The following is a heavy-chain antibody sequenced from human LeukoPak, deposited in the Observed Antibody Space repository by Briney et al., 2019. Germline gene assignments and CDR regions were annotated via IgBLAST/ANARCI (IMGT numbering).Heavy chain of an antibody. CDR3: ARLAAPDAFDI. CDR1: GFTFNTYT. J-gene: IGHJ3*02. D-gene: IGHD6-13*01. CDR2: LSSGSDSI. Sequence: GGSLRLSCAASGFTFNTYTMNWVRQAPGKGLEWISYLSSGSDSIFYADSVRGRFTISRDNAKNSLYLQMNSLRAEDTAVYYCARLAAPDAFDIWGQGTMVTVSS. V-gene: IGHV3-48*04.